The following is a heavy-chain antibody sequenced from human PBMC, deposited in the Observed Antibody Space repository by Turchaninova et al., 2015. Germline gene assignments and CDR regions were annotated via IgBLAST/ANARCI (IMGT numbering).Heavy chain of an antibody. D-gene: IGHD6-13*01. CDR3: THMRITAAASYFDY. CDR2: IYWDDEK. V-gene: IGHV2-5*05. J-gene: IGHJ4*02. Sequence: QITLKESGPALVKPTQTLTVTCTFSDFSLSSPGVGVGRIRQPPGTALEWLAPIYWDDEKRSGPSLKTRVTLTKDTSKNQVVLTMTNIDPVDTATYYCTHMRITAAASYFDYWGQGTLVTVSS. CDR1: DFSLSSPGVG.